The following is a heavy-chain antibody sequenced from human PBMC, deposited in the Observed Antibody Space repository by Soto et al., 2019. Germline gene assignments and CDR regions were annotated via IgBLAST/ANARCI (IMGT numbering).Heavy chain of an antibody. CDR2: IYYIGTT. J-gene: IGHJ4*02. Sequence: PSETLSLTCSVSDGSVNSGNYYWSWIRQPPGKGLEWIGHIYYIGTTDYNPSLKSRVTISVDTSKNQFSLKVTSVIAADTAVYFCAREEKQLSRYGGDFDYWGQGILVTVSS. D-gene: IGHD3-16*01. CDR1: DGSVNSGNYY. V-gene: IGHV4-61*01. CDR3: AREEKQLSRYGGDFDY.